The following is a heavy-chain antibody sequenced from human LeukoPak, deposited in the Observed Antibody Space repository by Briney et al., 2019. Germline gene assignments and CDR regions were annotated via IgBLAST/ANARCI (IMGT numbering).Heavy chain of an antibody. V-gene: IGHV1-18*04. J-gene: IGHJ4*02. CDR2: ISAYNGNT. D-gene: IGHD3-3*01. Sequence: ASVKVSCKASGYTFTGYYMHWVRQAPGQGLEWMGWISAYNGNTNYAQKLQGRVTMTTDTSTSTAYMELRSLRSDDTAVYYCARVTPQSTYYDFWSGYSDYFDYWGQGTLVTVSS. CDR1: GYTFTGYY. CDR3: ARVTPQSTYYDFWSGYSDYFDY.